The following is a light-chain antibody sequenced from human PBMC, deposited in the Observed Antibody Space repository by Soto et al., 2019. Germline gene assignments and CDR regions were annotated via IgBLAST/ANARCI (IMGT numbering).Light chain of an antibody. V-gene: IGKV3-20*01. CDR3: QQYGSSPQT. CDR2: GAS. Sequence: EIVLTQSPGTLSLSPGERATLSCRASQSVSSSYLAWYQQKPGQAPRLLIYGASSRATGIPDRFSGSGSGTDFTITISPLEPEDVVEYYCQQYGSSPQTFGHGTKVEIK. J-gene: IGKJ1*01. CDR1: QSVSSSY.